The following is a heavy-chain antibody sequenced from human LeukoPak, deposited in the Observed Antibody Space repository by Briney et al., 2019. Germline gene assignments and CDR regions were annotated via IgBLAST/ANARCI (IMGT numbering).Heavy chain of an antibody. CDR3: ARDKSGDYDDAFDI. CDR1: GGSFSGYY. J-gene: IGHJ3*02. D-gene: IGHD4-17*01. V-gene: IGHV4-34*01. CDR2: INHSGST. Sequence: SETLSLTCAVYGGSFSGYYWSWIRQPPGKGLEWIGEINHSGSTNYNPSLKSRVTISVDTSKNQFSLKLSSVTAADTAVYYCARDKSGDYDDAFDIWGQGTMVTVSS.